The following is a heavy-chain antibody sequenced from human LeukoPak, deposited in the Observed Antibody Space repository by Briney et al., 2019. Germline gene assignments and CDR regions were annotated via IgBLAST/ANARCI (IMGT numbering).Heavy chain of an antibody. CDR3: AKDREVVVITFFDC. CDR1: GFTFSSYG. Sequence: GGSLRLSCAASGFTFSSYGMHWVRQAPGKGREWVAFIRYDGSNKYYADSVKGRFTISRDNSKNTLYLQMNSLRAEDTAVYYCAKDREVVVITFFDCWGQGTLVTVSS. D-gene: IGHD3-22*01. CDR2: IRYDGSNK. V-gene: IGHV3-30*02. J-gene: IGHJ4*02.